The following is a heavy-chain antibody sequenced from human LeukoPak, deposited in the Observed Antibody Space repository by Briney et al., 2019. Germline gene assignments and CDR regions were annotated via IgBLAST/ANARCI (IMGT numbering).Heavy chain of an antibody. J-gene: IGHJ1*01. Sequence: GGSLRLSCAASGFTFSSYAMHWVRQAPGKGLEWVAVISYDGSNKYYADSVKGRFTISRDNSKNTLYLQMNSLRAEDTAVYYCARGYGDYGEYFQHWGQGTLVTVSS. CDR2: ISYDGSNK. CDR3: ARGYGDYGEYFQH. D-gene: IGHD4-17*01. CDR1: GFTFSSYA. V-gene: IGHV3-30-3*01.